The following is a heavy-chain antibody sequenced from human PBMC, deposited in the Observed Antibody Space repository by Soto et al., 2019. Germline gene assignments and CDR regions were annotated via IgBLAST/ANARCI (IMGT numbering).Heavy chain of an antibody. CDR2: IIPIYDSP. J-gene: IGHJ4*02. CDR3: AVAVTGSRSALAH. CDR1: GGTFDSNA. V-gene: IGHV1-69*06. D-gene: IGHD6-19*01. Sequence: QVQLVQSGAEVKKPGSSVKVSCKASGGTFDSNAISWVRQAPGQGLEWMGGIIPIYDSPNYAQNFQGRVTVIADKATSTAYLDLSRLKFADSAIYYCAVAVTGSRSALAHWGQGTLVIVSS.